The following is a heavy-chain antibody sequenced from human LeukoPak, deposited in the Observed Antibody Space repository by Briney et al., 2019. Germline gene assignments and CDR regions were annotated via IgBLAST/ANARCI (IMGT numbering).Heavy chain of an antibody. CDR1: GYTFTGYY. CDR3: ARVQDLTGFDP. D-gene: IGHD7-27*01. V-gene: IGHV1-2*06. J-gene: IGHJ5*02. CDR2: INPNSGGT. Sequence: ASVKVSCKASGYTFTGYYIHWVRQAPGQGLEWMGRINPNSGGTNYAERSQGRVTVTRDTSISTAYMELSRLRSDDTAVYYCARVQDLTGFDPWGQGTLVTVSS.